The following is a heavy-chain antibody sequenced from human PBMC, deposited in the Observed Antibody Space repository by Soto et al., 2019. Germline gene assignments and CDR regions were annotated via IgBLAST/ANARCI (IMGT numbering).Heavy chain of an antibody. D-gene: IGHD3-22*01. Sequence: EVQLLESGGGLVQPGGSLRLSCAASGFTFSSDAMSWVRQAPGQWLEWVSAISGSGGSTYYADSVKGRFTISRDNSKNTLYLQMNSLRAEDTAVYYCANLRGTMTGFDYWGQGTLVTVSS. CDR3: ANLRGTMTGFDY. J-gene: IGHJ4*02. V-gene: IGHV3-23*01. CDR1: GFTFSSDA. CDR2: ISGSGGST.